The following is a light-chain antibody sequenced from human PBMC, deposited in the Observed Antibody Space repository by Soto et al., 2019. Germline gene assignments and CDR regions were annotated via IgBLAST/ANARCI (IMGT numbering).Light chain of an antibody. J-gene: IGKJ1*01. CDR2: GAS. CDR3: HQYNNWART. V-gene: IGKV3-15*01. CDR1: QSVSSN. Sequence: EIVMTQSPATLSVSPGERATLSCRASQSVSSNLAWYQQKPCQAPRLLIYGASTRATGIPTRFSGSGSGTEFTLTISSLQSEDFAVYYGHQYNNWARTFGQGTKVEIK.